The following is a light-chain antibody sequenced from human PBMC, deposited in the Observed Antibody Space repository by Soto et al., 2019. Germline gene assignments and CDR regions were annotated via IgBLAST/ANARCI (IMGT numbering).Light chain of an antibody. CDR2: DAS. V-gene: IGKV3-11*01. Sequence: EIVLTQSPATLSLSPGERATLSCRASQSVSSYLAWYQQKPGQAPRLLLYDASNRATGIPARFSGSGYGTDFTLTISSLEPEDFAVYYCQQRSNWRGYTFGQGNKLEIK. CDR1: QSVSSY. J-gene: IGKJ2*01. CDR3: QQRSNWRGYT.